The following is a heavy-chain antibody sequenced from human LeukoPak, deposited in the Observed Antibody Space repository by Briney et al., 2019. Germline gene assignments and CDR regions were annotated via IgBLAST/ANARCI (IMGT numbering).Heavy chain of an antibody. V-gene: IGHV3-7*04. J-gene: IGHJ4*02. CDR1: GFPFSSYW. Sequence: GGSLRLSCVASGFPFSSYWMTWVRQVPGKGLEWVANIKQDGSKKSYVDSVKGRFTISRDNAKNSLYLQMNSLRAEDTAIYYCTRVGYIDEGIDYWGQGTLVTVSS. D-gene: IGHD5-24*01. CDR3: TRVGYIDEGIDY. CDR2: IKQDGSKK.